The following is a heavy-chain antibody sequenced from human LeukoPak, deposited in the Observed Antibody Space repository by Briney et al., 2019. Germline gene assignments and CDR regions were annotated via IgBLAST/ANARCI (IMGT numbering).Heavy chain of an antibody. J-gene: IGHJ4*02. D-gene: IGHD3-22*01. CDR3: AREYYDSSAYNQEAIDY. Sequence: PGGSLRLSCAASGFTFSGSAMHWVRQAPGQGLEWLGWINPNSGGTNYAQKFQGRVTMTRDTSISTAYMELSRLRSDDTAVYYCAREYYDSSAYNQEAIDYWGQGTLVTVSS. CDR2: INPNSGGT. CDR1: GFTFSGSA. V-gene: IGHV1-2*02.